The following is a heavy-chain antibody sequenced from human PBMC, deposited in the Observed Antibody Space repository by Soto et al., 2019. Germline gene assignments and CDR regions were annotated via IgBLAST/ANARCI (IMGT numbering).Heavy chain of an antibody. Sequence: GGSLRLSCAVSGFTFSSYSMNWVRQAPGKGLEWVSSIGDSGGYIYYADSVKGRFTIPSDNSKNTLYLQMNSLRVEDTAVYYCAKAIENYSTGYYKPFYYFGVDVWGQGTTVTVSS. CDR3: AKAIENYSTGYYKPFYYFGVDV. D-gene: IGHD3-22*01. J-gene: IGHJ6*02. V-gene: IGHV3-21*01. CDR2: IGDSGGYI. CDR1: GFTFSSYS.